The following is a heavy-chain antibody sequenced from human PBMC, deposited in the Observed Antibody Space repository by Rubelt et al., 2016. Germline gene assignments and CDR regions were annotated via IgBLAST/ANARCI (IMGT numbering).Heavy chain of an antibody. CDR1: GGSFSGYY. CDR3: ASGSSEWLMDAFDI. CDR2: INHSGST. J-gene: IGHJ3*02. Sequence: QVQLQQWGAGLLKPSETLSLTCAVYGGSFSGYYWSWIRQPPGKGLEWVGEINHSGSTNYNPSRKSRVTISVDTSKNQFSRKLSSGTAADTAVYYCASGSSEWLMDAFDIWGQGTMVTVSS. D-gene: IGHD6-19*01. V-gene: IGHV4-34*01.